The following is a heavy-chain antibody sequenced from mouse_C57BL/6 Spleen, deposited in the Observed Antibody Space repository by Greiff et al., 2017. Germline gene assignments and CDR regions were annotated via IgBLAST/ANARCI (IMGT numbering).Heavy chain of an antibody. Sequence: QVTLKESGPGILQPSQTLSLTCSFSGFSLSTFGMGVGWIRQPSGKGLEWLAHIWWDDDKYYNPALKSRLTISKDTSKNQVFLKIDNVDTADTATYYCARIVYGSSYYYAMDYWGQGTSVTVSS. J-gene: IGHJ4*01. CDR2: IWWDDDK. D-gene: IGHD1-1*01. CDR1: GFSLSTFGMG. V-gene: IGHV8-8*01. CDR3: ARIVYGSSYYYAMDY.